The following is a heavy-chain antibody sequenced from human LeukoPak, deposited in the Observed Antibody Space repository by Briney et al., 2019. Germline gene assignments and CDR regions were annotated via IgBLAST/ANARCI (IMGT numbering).Heavy chain of an antibody. Sequence: ASVKVSCKASGGTFSSYAISWVRQAPGQGLEWMGGIIPIFGTANYAQKFQGRVTITTDESTSTAYMELSSLRSEDTAVHYCARDWSLEPPSYYFDYWGQGTLVTVSS. D-gene: IGHD1-14*01. CDR3: ARDWSLEPPSYYFDY. CDR2: IIPIFGTA. V-gene: IGHV1-69*05. J-gene: IGHJ4*02. CDR1: GGTFSSYA.